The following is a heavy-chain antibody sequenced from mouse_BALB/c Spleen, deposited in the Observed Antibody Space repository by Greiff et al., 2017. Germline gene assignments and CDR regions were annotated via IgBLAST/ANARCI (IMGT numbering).Heavy chain of an antibody. V-gene: IGHV14-3*02. CDR2: IDPANGNT. CDR3: ARYADGDY. Sequence: VQLKESGAELVKPGASVKLSCTASGFNINDSYMHWVKQRPEQGLEWIGRIDPANGNTKYDPKFQGKATITADTSSNTAYLQLSSLTSEDTAVYYCARYADGDYWGQGTLVTVSA. J-gene: IGHJ3*01. CDR1: GFNINDSY.